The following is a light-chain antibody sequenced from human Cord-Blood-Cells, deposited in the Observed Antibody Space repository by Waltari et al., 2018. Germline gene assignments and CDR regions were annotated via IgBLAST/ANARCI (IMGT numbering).Light chain of an antibody. CDR1: SSDVGSYNL. CDR3: CSYAGSSTYV. J-gene: IGLJ1*01. V-gene: IGLV2-23*01. CDR2: EGS. Sequence: QSALTQPASVSGSPGQSITISCTGTSSDVGSYNLVSWYQQHPGKAPKLMIYEGSKRTSGFSNRFSGSKSGNTASLTISWLQAEDEADYYCCSYAGSSTYVFGTGTKVTVL.